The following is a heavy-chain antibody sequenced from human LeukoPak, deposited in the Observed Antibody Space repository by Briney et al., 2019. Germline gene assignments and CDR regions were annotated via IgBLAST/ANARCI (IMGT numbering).Heavy chain of an antibody. Sequence: SETLSLTCTVSGGSISSYYWSWIRQPPGKGLEWIGYIYYSGSTNYNPSLKSRVTISVDTSKNQFSLKLSSVTAADTAVYYCARHFTTVTTLGIDIWGQGTMVTVSS. CDR3: ARHFTTVTTLGIDI. CDR1: GGSISSYY. V-gene: IGHV4-59*08. D-gene: IGHD4-17*01. J-gene: IGHJ3*02. CDR2: IYYSGST.